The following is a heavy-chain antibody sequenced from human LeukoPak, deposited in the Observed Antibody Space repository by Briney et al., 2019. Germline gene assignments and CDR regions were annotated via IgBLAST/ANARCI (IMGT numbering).Heavy chain of an antibody. V-gene: IGHV4-34*01. CDR2: INHSGNT. CDR3: ARGRGTSCYGY. Sequence: PSETLSLTCAVYGGSLSGYYWSWIRQPPGKGLEWIGEINHSGNTNYNPSLKRRVTISVDTSKNQFSLQLSSVTAADTAVYYCARGRGTSCYGYWGQGTLVTVSS. D-gene: IGHD2-2*01. J-gene: IGHJ4*02. CDR1: GGSLSGYY.